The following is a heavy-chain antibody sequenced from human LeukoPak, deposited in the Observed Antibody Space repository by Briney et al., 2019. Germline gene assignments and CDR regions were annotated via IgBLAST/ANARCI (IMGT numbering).Heavy chain of an antibody. CDR2: IIPIFGTA. D-gene: IGHD3-3*01. V-gene: IGHV1-69*05. Sequence: SVKVSCKASGGTFSSYAISWVRQAPGQGLEWMGRIIPIFGTANYAQKFQGRVTITTDESTSTACMELSSLRSGDTAVYYCARGRYDFWSGPREGAFDIWGQGTMVTVSS. J-gene: IGHJ3*02. CDR3: ARGRYDFWSGPREGAFDI. CDR1: GGTFSSYA.